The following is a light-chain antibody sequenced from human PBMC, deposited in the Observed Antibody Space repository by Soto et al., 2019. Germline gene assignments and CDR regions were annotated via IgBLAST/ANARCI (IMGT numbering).Light chain of an antibody. Sequence: QSALTQPASVSGSPGQAITIYCTGNSSDIGGYNYVSWYQPHPGKAPKLMIYDVIIRHSGVSSRFSGSKSGNTASLTISGRQTEDEADYYCSSYTSGSRYVFGTGTKVTVL. J-gene: IGLJ1*01. CDR2: DVI. V-gene: IGLV2-14*01. CDR3: SSYTSGSRYV. CDR1: SSDIGGYNY.